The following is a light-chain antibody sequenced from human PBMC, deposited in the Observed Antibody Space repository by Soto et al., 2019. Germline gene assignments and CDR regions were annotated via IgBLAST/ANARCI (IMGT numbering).Light chain of an antibody. CDR3: CTYSGSFSVI. CDR2: EDS. V-gene: IGLV2-23*01. Sequence: QSALTQPASVSGSPGQSITISCTGTHSDVGSYNLVSWYQQHPGKAPKLIIYEDSKRPSGLYNRFSGSKSGYTASLTISGLEAEDEAEYYWCTYSGSFSVIFGGGTKLTVL. J-gene: IGLJ2*01. CDR1: HSDVGSYNL.